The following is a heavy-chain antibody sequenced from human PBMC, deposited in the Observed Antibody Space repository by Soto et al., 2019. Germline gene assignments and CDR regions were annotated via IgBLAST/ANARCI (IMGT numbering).Heavy chain of an antibody. V-gene: IGHV5-10-1*01. CDR1: GYSFTSYW. Sequence: GESLKISCNGSGYSFTSYWISWVRQMPGKGLEWMGRIDPSDSYTNYSPSFQGHVTISADKSISTAYLQWSSLKASDTAMYYCASDILTGYYNVVHCMDVWGQGTTVTVSS. J-gene: IGHJ6*02. CDR3: ASDILTGYYNVVHCMDV. D-gene: IGHD3-9*01. CDR2: IDPSDSYT.